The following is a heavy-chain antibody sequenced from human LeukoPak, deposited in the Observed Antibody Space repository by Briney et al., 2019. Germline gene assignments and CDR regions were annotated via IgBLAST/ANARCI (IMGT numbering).Heavy chain of an antibody. CDR3: ARDLSSWYYFDY. V-gene: IGHV3-30-3*01. J-gene: IGHJ4*02. CDR2: ISYDGSNK. D-gene: IGHD6-13*01. Sequence: GRSLRLSCAASGFTFSSYAMHWVRQAPGKGLEWVAVISYDGSNKYYADFVKGRFTISRDNSKNTLYLQMNSLRAEDTAVYYCARDLSSWYYFDYWGQGTLVTVSS. CDR1: GFTFSSYA.